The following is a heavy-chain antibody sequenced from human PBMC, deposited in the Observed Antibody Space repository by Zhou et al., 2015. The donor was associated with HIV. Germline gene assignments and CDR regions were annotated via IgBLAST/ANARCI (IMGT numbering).Heavy chain of an antibody. Sequence: QVQLVQSGAEVKKPGSSVKVSCKASGGTFSSYAISWVRQAPGQGLEWMGGIIPIFGTANYAQKFQGRVTITADESTSTAYMELSSLRSEDTAVYYCARDGGIVATITARPGYGYGSSRYFDYWGQGTLVTVSS. CDR3: ARDGGIVATITARPGYGYGSSRYFDY. J-gene: IGHJ4*02. V-gene: IGHV1-69*12. CDR2: IIPIFGTA. CDR1: GGTFSSYA. D-gene: IGHD5-12*01.